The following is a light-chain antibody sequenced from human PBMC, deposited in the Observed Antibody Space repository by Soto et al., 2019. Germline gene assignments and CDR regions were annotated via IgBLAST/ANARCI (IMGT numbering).Light chain of an antibody. J-gene: IGKJ3*01. V-gene: IGKV3-20*01. CDR3: QHYDTSPPEFT. CDR2: GAS. Sequence: EIVLTQSPGTLSLSPGERATLSCRASQSVNSNYLAWYQHQPGQAPRLLIFGASYRATGIADRFSGSGSGTDFTLTISRLEPEDFAVYYCQHYDTSPPEFTFGPGTKVDIK. CDR1: QSVNSNY.